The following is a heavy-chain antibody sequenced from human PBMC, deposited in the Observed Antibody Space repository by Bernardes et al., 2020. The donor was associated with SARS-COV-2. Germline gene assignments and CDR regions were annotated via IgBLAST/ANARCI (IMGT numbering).Heavy chain of an antibody. D-gene: IGHD3-10*01. CDR1: GFGFSNYA. Sequence: GGSLRLSCAASGFGFSNYAMTWVRQAPGKGLEWVSTIGGRGGRGGRIYYAEYVKGRFSISRDNVQNTVFLQMSNLRAEDTAIYYCAKEAYGSEGYDNFDSWGRGTRVTVSS. CDR3: AKEAYGSEGYDNFDS. V-gene: IGHV3-23*01. J-gene: IGHJ4*02. CDR2: IGGRGGRGGRI.